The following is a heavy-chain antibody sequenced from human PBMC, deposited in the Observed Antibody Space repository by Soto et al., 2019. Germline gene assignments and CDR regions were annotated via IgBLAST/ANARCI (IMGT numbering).Heavy chain of an antibody. J-gene: IGHJ4*02. CDR3: ARTMGYGSGSDGFDY. V-gene: IGHV4-30-4*01. Sequence: SETMSLTCTVAGGYISSGGYYWSWINQPPGKGLEWIGYIYYSGSTYYNPSLKSRVTISVDTSKNQFSLKLSSVTAADTAVYYCARTMGYGSGSDGFDYWGQGTLVTVSS. D-gene: IGHD3-10*01. CDR1: GGYISSGGYY. CDR2: IYYSGST.